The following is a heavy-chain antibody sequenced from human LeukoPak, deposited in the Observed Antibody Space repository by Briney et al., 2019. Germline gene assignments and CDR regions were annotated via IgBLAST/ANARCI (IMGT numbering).Heavy chain of an antibody. CDR1: GFTFDDYA. V-gene: IGHV3-9*01. CDR2: ISWNSGSI. Sequence: GGSLRLSCAASGFTFDDYAMHWVRQAPGKGLEWVSGISWNSGSIGYADSVKGRFTISRDNAKNSLYLQMNSLRAEDTALYYCAKDMIVGAKGYYYYYGMDVWGQGTTVTVSS. J-gene: IGHJ6*02. CDR3: AKDMIVGAKGYYYYYGMDV. D-gene: IGHD1-26*01.